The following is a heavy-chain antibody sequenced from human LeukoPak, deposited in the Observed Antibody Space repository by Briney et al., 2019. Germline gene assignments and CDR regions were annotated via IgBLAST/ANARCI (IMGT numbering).Heavy chain of an antibody. CDR3: ARGVYAFDI. Sequence: GGSLRLSCAASGFTVSSNYMSWVRQAPGKGLEWLSYISSSTNTIYYADSVKGRFTISRDNAKNSLFLQMNSLRGEDTAVYYCARGVYAFDIWGQGTMVTVSS. CDR2: ISSSTNTI. J-gene: IGHJ3*02. V-gene: IGHV3-48*04. CDR1: GFTVSSNY.